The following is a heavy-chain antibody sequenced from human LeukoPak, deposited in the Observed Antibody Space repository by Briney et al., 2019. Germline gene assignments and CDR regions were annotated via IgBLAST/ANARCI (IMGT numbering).Heavy chain of an antibody. CDR1: GFTFSSYA. D-gene: IGHD6-6*01. V-gene: IGHV3-7*01. Sequence: GGSLRLSCAASGFTFSSYAMSWVRQAPGKGLEWVANINQDGGEKYYVDSVKGRFTISRDNAKNSLYLQMNSLRAEDTAVYYCAKDSIAARLDYWGQGTLVTVSS. J-gene: IGHJ4*02. CDR3: AKDSIAARLDY. CDR2: INQDGGEK.